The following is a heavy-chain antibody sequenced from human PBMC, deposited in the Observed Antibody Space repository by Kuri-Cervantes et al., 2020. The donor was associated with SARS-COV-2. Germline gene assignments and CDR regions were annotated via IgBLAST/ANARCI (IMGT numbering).Heavy chain of an antibody. CDR1: GGSISGYY. Sequence: GSLRLSCSVSGGSISGYYWGWIRQPPGKGLEWIGYFYSSGVTNYNPSLKSRVTISVDTSKNQLPLILSSVTAEDTAVYYCARDNVLFSGSGFDYWGQGTLVTVSS. D-gene: IGHD1-26*01. CDR3: ARDNVLFSGSGFDY. V-gene: IGHV4-59*01. J-gene: IGHJ4*02. CDR2: FYSSGVT.